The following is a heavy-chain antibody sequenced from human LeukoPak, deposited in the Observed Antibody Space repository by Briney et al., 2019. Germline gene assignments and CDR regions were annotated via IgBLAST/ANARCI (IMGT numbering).Heavy chain of an antibody. Sequence: GGSLRLSCAASGFTFRSYAMHWVRQAPGEGLEWVAVIAYDGSNKYYADSVKGRFTISRDNSKNTLYLHMNSLRAEDTAVYYCARESYGDYYFDYWGQGTLVTVSS. CDR2: IAYDGSNK. D-gene: IGHD4-17*01. J-gene: IGHJ4*02. CDR3: ARESYGDYYFDY. V-gene: IGHV3-30-3*01. CDR1: GFTFRSYA.